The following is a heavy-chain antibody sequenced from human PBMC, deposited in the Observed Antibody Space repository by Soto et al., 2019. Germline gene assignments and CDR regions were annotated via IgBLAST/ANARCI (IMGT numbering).Heavy chain of an antibody. J-gene: IGHJ3*02. CDR1: GYTFTGYG. Sequence: GASVKVSCKDSGYTFTGYGISWVRQATGQGLEWMGWISAYNGNTNYAQKLQGRVTMTTDTSTSTAYMELRSLRSDDTAVYYCARVPDIVLMVYASGDSAFDIWGQGTMVTVSS. V-gene: IGHV1-18*01. CDR2: ISAYNGNT. D-gene: IGHD2-8*01. CDR3: ARVPDIVLMVYASGDSAFDI.